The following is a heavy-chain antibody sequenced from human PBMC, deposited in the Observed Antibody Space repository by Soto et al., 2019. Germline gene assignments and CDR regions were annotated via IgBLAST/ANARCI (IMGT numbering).Heavy chain of an antibody. CDR1: GFTFSSYA. D-gene: IGHD6-13*01. Sequence: PGGSLRLSCAASGFTFSSYAMHWVRQAPGKGLEWVAVISYDGSNKYYADSVKGRFTISRDNSKNTRYLQMNSLRAEDTAVYYCARDAGIAAAGISWFDPWGQGTLVTVSS. V-gene: IGHV3-30-3*01. CDR3: ARDAGIAAAGISWFDP. CDR2: ISYDGSNK. J-gene: IGHJ5*02.